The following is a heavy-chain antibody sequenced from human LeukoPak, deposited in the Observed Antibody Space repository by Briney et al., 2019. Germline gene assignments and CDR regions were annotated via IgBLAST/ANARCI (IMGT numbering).Heavy chain of an antibody. J-gene: IGHJ4*02. CDR3: ARDPDCSGGSCYSYAWTRLSYATYSY. V-gene: IGHV4-39*07. D-gene: IGHD2-15*01. Sequence: SETLSLTCTVSGGSISSGDYYWSWIRQPPGKGLEWIGSIYHSGSTYYNPSLKSRVTISVDTSKNQFSLKLSSVTAADTAVYYCARDPDCSGGSCYSYAWTRLSYATYSYWGQGTPVTVSS. CDR2: IYHSGST. CDR1: GGSISSGDYY.